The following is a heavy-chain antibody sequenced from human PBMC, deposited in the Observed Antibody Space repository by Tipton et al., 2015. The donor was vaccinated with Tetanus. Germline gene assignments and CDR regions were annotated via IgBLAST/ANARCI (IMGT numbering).Heavy chain of an antibody. Sequence: TLSLTCAVYGGSFSGYYWSWIRQPPGKGLEWIGEINHSGSTNYNPSLKSQVTISVDTSKNQFSLKLSSVTAADTAVYYCARGGNYGGIDYWGQGTLVTVSS. D-gene: IGHD4-23*01. CDR3: ARGGNYGGIDY. CDR2: INHSGST. J-gene: IGHJ4*02. V-gene: IGHV4-34*01. CDR1: GGSFSGYY.